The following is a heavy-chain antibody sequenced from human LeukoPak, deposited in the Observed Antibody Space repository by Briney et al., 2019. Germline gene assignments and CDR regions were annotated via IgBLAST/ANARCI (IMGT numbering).Heavy chain of an antibody. D-gene: IGHD6-13*01. CDR2: ISSSGSTI. V-gene: IGHV3-48*03. Sequence: PGGSLRLSCAASGFTFSSYEMNWVRQAPGKGLEWVSYISSSGSTIYYADSVKGRFTISRDNAKNSLYLQMNSLRAEDTAVYYCARGLSIAAAGTGYWGQGTLVTVSS. J-gene: IGHJ4*02. CDR3: ARGLSIAAAGTGY. CDR1: GFTFSSYE.